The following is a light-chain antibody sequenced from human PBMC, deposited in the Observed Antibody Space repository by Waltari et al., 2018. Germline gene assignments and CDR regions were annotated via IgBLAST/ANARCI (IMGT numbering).Light chain of an antibody. CDR2: KND. Sequence: QSVLPQPPSASGTPGQRAPISCSGSNANIGRNHVPWFQHPPGTAPKLPIYKNDQRPSGVPDRFSGSKSGTSASLAISGLRSEDEADYYCAGWDDSLSAWVFGGGTKLTVL. J-gene: IGLJ3*02. CDR3: AGWDDSLSAWV. V-gene: IGLV1-47*01. CDR1: NANIGRNH.